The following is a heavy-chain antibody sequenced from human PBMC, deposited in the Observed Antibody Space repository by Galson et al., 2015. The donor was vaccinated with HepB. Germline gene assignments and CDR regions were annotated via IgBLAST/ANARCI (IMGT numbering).Heavy chain of an antibody. J-gene: IGHJ4*02. D-gene: IGHD3-10*01. Sequence: SVKVSCKASGYSFTTYGISWVRQAPGQGLEWMGWISAHNGNTKYAQKLQGRVSMTIDTSTSTAYMELRSLRSDDTAVYFCARGSLLWFGELFCWAQGTLVTVSS. V-gene: IGHV1-18*01. CDR3: ARGSLLWFGELFC. CDR2: ISAHNGNT. CDR1: GYSFTTYG.